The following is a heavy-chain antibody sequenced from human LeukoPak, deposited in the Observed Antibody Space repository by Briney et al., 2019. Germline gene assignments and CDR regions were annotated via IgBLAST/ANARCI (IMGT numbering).Heavy chain of an antibody. CDR1: GVSISSDY. CDR3: ARRLQQILFDP. Sequence: SETLCLTSTVSGVSISSDYWSWIRPPPGKGLEWIGDIYYSGSSNYNPSLESRVTMSVDTSKNQFALELYSATAADKAVNYCARRLQQILFDPGGQGNLVTVTS. J-gene: IGHJ5*02. D-gene: IGHD4-11*01. CDR2: IYYSGSS. V-gene: IGHV4-59*08.